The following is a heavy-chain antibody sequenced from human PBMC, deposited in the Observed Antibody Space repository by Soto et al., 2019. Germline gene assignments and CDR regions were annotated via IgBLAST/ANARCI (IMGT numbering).Heavy chain of an antibody. CDR1: GGTFNNYA. D-gene: IGHD3-22*01. CDR2: TIPMSGTT. Sequence: QVQLVQSGAEVKKPESSVRVSCKASGGTFNNYAITWVRQAPGQGLEWMGGTIPMSGTTNYAEKFQGRVTITSDKSTHTAYMELSSLRPATTAVYYSPSCRIRYHSISSYLGIDGMAVWGQGTTVIVSS. CDR3: PSCRIRYHSISSYLGIDGMAV. J-gene: IGHJ6*02. V-gene: IGHV1-69*14.